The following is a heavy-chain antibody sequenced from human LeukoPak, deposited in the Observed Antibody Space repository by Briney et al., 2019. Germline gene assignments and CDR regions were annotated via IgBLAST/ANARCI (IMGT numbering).Heavy chain of an antibody. Sequence: SETLSLTCAVYGGSFSDYYWSWIRQPPGKGLEWIGEINHSGSTNYNPSLKSRVTISLDTSKNQFSLKLSSVTAADTAIYYCAREDYSSGWYIDYWGQGTLVTVSS. J-gene: IGHJ4*02. CDR3: AREDYSSGWYIDY. D-gene: IGHD6-19*01. CDR1: GGSFSDYY. V-gene: IGHV4-34*01. CDR2: INHSGST.